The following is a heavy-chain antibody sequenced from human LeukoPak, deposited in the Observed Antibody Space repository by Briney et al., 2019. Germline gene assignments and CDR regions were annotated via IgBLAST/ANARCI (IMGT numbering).Heavy chain of an antibody. J-gene: IGHJ4*02. V-gene: IGHV4-38-2*02. CDR3: ARNWNYFEY. Sequence: SETLSLTCTVSGYSISSGFYWGWIRQPPGKGLEWIGTIYHSGSTFYNPSLKSRVTISVDTSKNQFSLKLSSVTAADTGVYYCARNWNYFEYWGQGTLVTVSS. D-gene: IGHD1-1*01. CDR2: IYHSGST. CDR1: GYSISSGFY.